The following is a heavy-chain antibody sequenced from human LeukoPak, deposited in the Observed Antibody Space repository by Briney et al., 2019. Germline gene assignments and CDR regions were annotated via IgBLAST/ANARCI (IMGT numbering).Heavy chain of an antibody. CDR3: ARDTYYDSSGYIDY. Sequence: ASVKVSCTASGYTFTSYGISWVRQAPGQGLEWMGWISAYNGNTNYAQKLQGRVTMTTDTSTSTAYMELRSLRSDDTAVYYCARDTYYDSSGYIDYWGQGTLVTVSS. J-gene: IGHJ4*02. V-gene: IGHV1-18*01. CDR2: ISAYNGNT. CDR1: GYTFTSYG. D-gene: IGHD3-22*01.